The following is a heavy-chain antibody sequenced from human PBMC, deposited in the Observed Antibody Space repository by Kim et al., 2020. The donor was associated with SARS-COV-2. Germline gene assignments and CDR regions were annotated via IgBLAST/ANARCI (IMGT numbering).Heavy chain of an antibody. Sequence: GGSLRLSCAVSGFTFSSYGMNWVRQAPEKGLEWVSTISGSGDITDYADSVKGRFTISRDNSKQTLSLEMRSLRAGDTAVYYCAKDRIDTGNYYGMDVWGQGTTVIVSS. J-gene: IGHJ6*02. V-gene: IGHV3-23*01. CDR3: AKDRIDTGNYYGMDV. D-gene: IGHD1-1*01. CDR1: GFTFSSYG. CDR2: ISGSGDIT.